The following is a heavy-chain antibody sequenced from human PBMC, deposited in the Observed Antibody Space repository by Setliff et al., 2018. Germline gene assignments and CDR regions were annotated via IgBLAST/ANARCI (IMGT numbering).Heavy chain of an antibody. CDR3: AKSGGDHCCPLYHHYYMDV. V-gene: IGHV3-48*01. CDR2: TSSGSNST. D-gene: IGHD2-21*02. CDR1: GFTFSIYS. J-gene: IGHJ6*03. Sequence: GGSLRLSCAASGFTFSIYSMNWVRQAPGKGLEWISYTSSGSNSTYYADSVMGRFTISRDNDRNFLYLQMNRLRPEDTAVYYCAKSGGDHCCPLYHHYYMDVWGTGTTVTVSS.